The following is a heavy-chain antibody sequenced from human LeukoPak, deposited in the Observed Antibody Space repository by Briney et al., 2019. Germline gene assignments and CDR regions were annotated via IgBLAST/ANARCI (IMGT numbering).Heavy chain of an antibody. V-gene: IGHV5-51*01. J-gene: IGHJ4*02. Sequence: PGGSLRLSCAASGFTFSSYAMSWVRQAPGKGLEWMGIIYPGDSDTRYSPSFQGQVTISADKSISTAYLQWSSLKASDTAMYYCARWGDGYTTTGGNFDYWGQGTLVTVSS. CDR1: GFTFSSYA. CDR2: IYPGDSDT. D-gene: IGHD5-24*01. CDR3: ARWGDGYTTTGGNFDY.